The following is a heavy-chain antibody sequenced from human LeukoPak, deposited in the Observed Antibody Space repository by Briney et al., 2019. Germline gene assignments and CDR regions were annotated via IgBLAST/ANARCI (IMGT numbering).Heavy chain of an antibody. D-gene: IGHD6-13*01. CDR2: IYYSGST. Sequence: PSETLSLTCTVSGGSISSSSYYWGWIRQPPGKGLGWIGSIYYSGSTNYNPSLKSRATMSVDTSKNQFSLKLSSVTAADTAVYYCAREVKSSAGPASRREFDCWGQGTLVTVSS. J-gene: IGHJ4*02. CDR1: GGSISSSSYY. V-gene: IGHV4-39*07. CDR3: AREVKSSAGPASRREFDC.